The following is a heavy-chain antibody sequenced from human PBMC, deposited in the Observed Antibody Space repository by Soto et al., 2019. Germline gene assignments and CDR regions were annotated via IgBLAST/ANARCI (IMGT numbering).Heavy chain of an antibody. Sequence: SETLSPTCTVSGGSMISYYWSWIRQPPGRGLEWIGFIYYAGSTKYNPSLNSRVTISVDTSKNQFSLTVTSVTAADTAVYYCARQKRFTYGHYYYFGTDVWGQGTTVS. V-gene: IGHV4-59*08. D-gene: IGHD5-18*01. CDR1: GGSMISYY. CDR3: ARQKRFTYGHYYYFGTDV. CDR2: IYYAGST. J-gene: IGHJ6*02.